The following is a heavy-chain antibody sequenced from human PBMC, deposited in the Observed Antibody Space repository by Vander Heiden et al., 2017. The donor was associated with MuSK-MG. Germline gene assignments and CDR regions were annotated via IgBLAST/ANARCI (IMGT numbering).Heavy chain of an antibody. J-gene: IGHJ2*01. V-gene: IGHV2-5*02. Sequence: VGWIRQPPGKALEWLALIYWDDDKRYSPSLKSRLTITKDTSKHQVVLTMTKMDPVDTATYYCARIEAHWYFDLWGRGTLVTVSS. CDR3: ARIEAHWYFDL. CDR2: IYWDDDK.